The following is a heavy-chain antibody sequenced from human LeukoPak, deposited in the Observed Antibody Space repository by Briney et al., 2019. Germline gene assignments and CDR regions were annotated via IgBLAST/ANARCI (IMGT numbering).Heavy chain of an antibody. V-gene: IGHV1-46*01. CDR2: INPSSGRT. D-gene: IGHD2-8*01. J-gene: IGHJ4*02. Sequence: ASVKVSCKASGYTFTSYYMNWVRQAPGQGLEWMGIINPSSGRTTYAQKFQGRVTMTRDTSTSTVYMELTSLRAEDTAVYYCATGGPRVFSKDFDYWGQGTLVTVSS. CDR3: ATGGPRVFSKDFDY. CDR1: GYTFTSYY.